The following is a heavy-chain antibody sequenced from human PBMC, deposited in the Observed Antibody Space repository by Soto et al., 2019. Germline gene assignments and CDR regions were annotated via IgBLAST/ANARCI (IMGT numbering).Heavy chain of an antibody. V-gene: IGHV3-20*04. J-gene: IGHJ5*02. CDR2: FNWNGNYI. CDR1: GGSISSGGYY. Sequence: PSETLSLTCTVSGGSISSGGYYWSWVRQVPGKGPEWVSSFNWNGNYIHYADSVRGRFTISRDNRKSTLWLQMNSLRAEDTAIYYCAKPGRQCSGGPCQSWTNWFDPWGQGTLVTVSS. D-gene: IGHD2-15*01. CDR3: AKPGRQCSGGPCQSWTNWFDP.